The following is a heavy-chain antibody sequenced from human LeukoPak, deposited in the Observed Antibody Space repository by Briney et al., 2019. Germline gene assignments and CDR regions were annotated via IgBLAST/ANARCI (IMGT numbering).Heavy chain of an antibody. V-gene: IGHV4-30-2*01. CDR1: GGSISSGGYS. CDR3: ARGVAVAEGTSAFDI. Sequence: SQTLSLTCAVSGGSISSGGYSWSWIRQPPGKGLEWIGYIYHSGSTNYNPSLKSRVTMSVDTSKNQFSLKLSSVTAADTAVYYCARGVAVAEGTSAFDIWGQGTMVTVPS. CDR2: IYHSGST. J-gene: IGHJ3*02. D-gene: IGHD6-19*01.